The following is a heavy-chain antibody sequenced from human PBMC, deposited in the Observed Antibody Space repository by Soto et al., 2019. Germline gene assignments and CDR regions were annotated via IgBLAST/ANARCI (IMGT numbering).Heavy chain of an antibody. D-gene: IGHD3-10*01. J-gene: IGHJ6*02. Sequence: GGSLRLSCAASGFTFSSYGMHWVRQAPGKGLEWVAVIWYDGSNKYYADSVKGRFTISRDNSKNTLYLQMNSLRAEDTAVYYCARALGTYYYGSGSYYYYGMDVWGQGTTVTVSS. CDR1: GFTFSSYG. CDR3: ARALGTYYYGSGSYYYYGMDV. CDR2: IWYDGSNK. V-gene: IGHV3-33*01.